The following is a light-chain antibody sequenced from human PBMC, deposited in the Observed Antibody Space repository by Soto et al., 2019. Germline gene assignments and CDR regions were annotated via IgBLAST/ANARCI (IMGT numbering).Light chain of an antibody. Sequence: DIQMTQSPSTLSASVGDRVTITCRASQSISSWLAWYQQKPGKAPKLLIYDASSLESGVPSRFSGSGSGTEFTLNISSLQPDDFATYYCQQYNSYPYTFGQGNKLEIK. CDR1: QSISSW. J-gene: IGKJ2*01. CDR2: DAS. CDR3: QQYNSYPYT. V-gene: IGKV1-5*01.